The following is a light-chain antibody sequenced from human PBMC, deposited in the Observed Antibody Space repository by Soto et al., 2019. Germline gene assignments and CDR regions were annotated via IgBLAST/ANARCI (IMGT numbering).Light chain of an antibody. Sequence: QSVLTQPASVSGSPGQSITISCTGTSSDVGRYNYVSWYQQYPGKAPKLMIYEISNRPSGVSIRFSGSKSGNTASLTISGLQAEDEADYYCTSYTRSHTYVVGGRTTVT. V-gene: IGLV2-14*01. CDR1: SSDVGRYNY. CDR2: EIS. J-gene: IGLJ1*01. CDR3: TSYTRSHTYV.